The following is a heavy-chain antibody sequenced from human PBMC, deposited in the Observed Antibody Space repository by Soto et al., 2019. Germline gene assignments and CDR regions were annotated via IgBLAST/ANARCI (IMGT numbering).Heavy chain of an antibody. CDR1: GFTFRSFG. CDR3: ARVLGSGLNSLDP. V-gene: IGHV3-21*01. Sequence: GGSLRLSCAASGFTFRSFGINWVRQAPGKGLEWVSSISSHSDYIYYADSVKGRFSISRDNAKNSVSLQMNSLRAEDTAVYYCARVLGSGLNSLDPWGQGTLVTVSS. CDR2: ISSHSDYI. D-gene: IGHD3-10*01. J-gene: IGHJ5*02.